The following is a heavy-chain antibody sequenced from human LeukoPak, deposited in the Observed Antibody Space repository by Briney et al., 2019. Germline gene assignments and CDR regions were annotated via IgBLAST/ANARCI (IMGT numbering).Heavy chain of an antibody. Sequence: SETLSLTCTVSGGSISTSTYFWGWVRQPPAKGLDWIGIVYYSGSTYYHPSLKSRVTISVDTSKKQFSLKLTSVTAADTAVYYCARQTTVFGVAPDAFDMWGQGTMVTVSS. CDR1: GGSISTSTYF. J-gene: IGHJ3*02. CDR2: VYYSGST. CDR3: ARQTTVFGVAPDAFDM. V-gene: IGHV4-39*01. D-gene: IGHD3-3*01.